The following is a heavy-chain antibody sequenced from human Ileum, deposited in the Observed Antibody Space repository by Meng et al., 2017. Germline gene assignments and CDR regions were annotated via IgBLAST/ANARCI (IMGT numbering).Heavy chain of an antibody. D-gene: IGHD4-23*01. V-gene: IGHV3-23*01. CDR3: VKPTPYGDAFDM. CDR2: VVGTGYST. CDR1: GFTFSKYR. Sequence: GGSLRLSCAASGFTFSKYRMSWVRQAPGKGLEWVSVVGTGYSTHYADSVQGRFTITRANSGNTVFLEMNSLGVEDSAVYYCVKPTPYGDAFDMWGQGTVVTVSS. J-gene: IGHJ3*02.